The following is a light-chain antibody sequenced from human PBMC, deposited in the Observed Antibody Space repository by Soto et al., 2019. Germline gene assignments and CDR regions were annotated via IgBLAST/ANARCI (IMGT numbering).Light chain of an antibody. V-gene: IGKV3-11*01. J-gene: IGKJ1*01. CDR3: QQRSNWPWT. Sequence: EIVLTQSPSTLSLSPAERATLSCRASQSVSSYVAWYQQTPGQAPRLIIYDASNRATGIPARFSGSGSGTDFTLTISSLEPEDFAVYYCQQRSNWPWTFGQGTKVDIK. CDR1: QSVSSY. CDR2: DAS.